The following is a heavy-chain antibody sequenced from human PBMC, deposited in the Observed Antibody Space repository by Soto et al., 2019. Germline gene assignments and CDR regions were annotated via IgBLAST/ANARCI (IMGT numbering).Heavy chain of an antibody. Sequence: GGSLRLSCAASGFTFSSYGMHWVRQAPGKGLEWVAVISYDGSNKYYADSVKGRFTISRDNSKNTLYLQMNSLRAEDTAVYYCAKVDTAMVTGIDYWGQGTLVTVSS. J-gene: IGHJ4*02. CDR3: AKVDTAMVTGIDY. D-gene: IGHD5-18*01. V-gene: IGHV3-30*18. CDR2: ISYDGSNK. CDR1: GFTFSSYG.